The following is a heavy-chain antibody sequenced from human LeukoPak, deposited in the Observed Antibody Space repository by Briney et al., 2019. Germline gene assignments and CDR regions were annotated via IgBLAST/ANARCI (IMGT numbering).Heavy chain of an antibody. CDR3: ARDWGYYDSSGYYSDLSY. CDR1: GYTFTSYG. D-gene: IGHD3-22*01. CDR2: ISAYNGNT. Sequence: ASVKVSCKASGYTFTSYGISWVRQAPGQGLEWMGWISAYNGNTNYAQKLQGRVTMTTDTSTSTAYMELRSLRPDDTAVYYCARDWGYYDSSGYYSDLSYWGQGTLVTVSS. V-gene: IGHV1-18*01. J-gene: IGHJ4*02.